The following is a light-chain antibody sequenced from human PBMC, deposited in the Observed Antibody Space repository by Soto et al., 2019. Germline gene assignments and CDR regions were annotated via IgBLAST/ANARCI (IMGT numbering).Light chain of an antibody. J-gene: IGKJ4*01. V-gene: IGKV3-11*01. CDR2: DVS. CDR3: QHRKELPVT. CDR1: QSVYSY. Sequence: EVVLTQSPATLSLSPGERATLSCRASQSVYSYLAWYQQKPGQPPRLLISDVSNRATGIPARFSGSGYGTEFTLTISSREHEDCAVYYFQHRKELPVTFGVGTQVEIK.